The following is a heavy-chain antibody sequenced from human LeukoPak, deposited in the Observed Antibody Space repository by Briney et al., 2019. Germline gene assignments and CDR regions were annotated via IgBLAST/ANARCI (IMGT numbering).Heavy chain of an antibody. J-gene: IGHJ5*02. CDR3: AREDAYWTYPNPGYSSGWYENFTWYKERWFDP. Sequence: GASVKVSCKASGYTFTSYAMNWVRQAPGQGLEWMGWINTNTGNPTYAQGFTGRFVFSLDTSVSTAYLQISSLKAEDTAVYYCAREDAYWTYPNPGYSSGWYENFTWYKERWFDPWGQGTLVTVSS. CDR1: GYTFTSYA. V-gene: IGHV7-4-1*02. D-gene: IGHD6-19*01. CDR2: INTNTGNP.